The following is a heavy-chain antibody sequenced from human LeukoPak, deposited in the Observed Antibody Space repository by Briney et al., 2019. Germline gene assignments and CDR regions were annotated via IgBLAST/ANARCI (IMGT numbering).Heavy chain of an antibody. CDR2: ISSSSSYI. D-gene: IGHD4-17*01. V-gene: IGHV3-21*01. J-gene: IGHJ4*02. CDR3: AGTVTGENDY. CDR1: GFTFSSYT. Sequence: PGGSLRLSCAASGFTFSSYTMNWVRQAPGKGLEWVSSISSSSSYIYYAESVKGRFTISRDNAKKSLYLQMNSLRAEDTAVYYCAGTVTGENDYWGQGTLVTVSS.